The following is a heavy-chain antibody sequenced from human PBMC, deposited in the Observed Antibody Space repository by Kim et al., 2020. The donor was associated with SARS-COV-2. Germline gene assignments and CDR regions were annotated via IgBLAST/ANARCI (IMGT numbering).Heavy chain of an antibody. J-gene: IGHJ5*02. CDR2: ISGSGKNT. V-gene: IGHV3-23*01. D-gene: IGHD3-9*01. Sequence: MTWVRKAPGKRLEWVSYISGSGKNTNYAAAVKGRFSSSRDNLKNTVSLQSNSLRADNAAIYYCANTFVYHEILSGYYPPDSKPWRRGTL. CDR3: ANTFVYHEILSGYYPPDSKP.